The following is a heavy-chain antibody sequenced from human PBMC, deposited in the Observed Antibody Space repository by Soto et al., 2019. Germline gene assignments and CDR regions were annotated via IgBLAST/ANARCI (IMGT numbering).Heavy chain of an antibody. J-gene: IGHJ5*02. CDR3: ARALRGCSGTSCHATKFDP. CDR2: INPNSGGT. Sequence: ASVKVSCKASGYTFTGYYMHWVRQAPGQGLEWMGWINPNSGGTNYAQKFQGWVTMTRDTSISTAYMELSRLRSDDTAVYYCARALRGCSGTSCHATKFDPWGQGTLVTVSS. CDR1: GYTFTGYY. V-gene: IGHV1-2*04. D-gene: IGHD2-2*01.